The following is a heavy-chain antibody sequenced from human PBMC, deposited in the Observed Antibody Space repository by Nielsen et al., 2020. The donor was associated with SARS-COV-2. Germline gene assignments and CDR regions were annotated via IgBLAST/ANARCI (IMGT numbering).Heavy chain of an antibody. D-gene: IGHD3-16*02. Sequence: WVRQAPGQSLEWMGWINAGNGNTKYSQKFQGRVTMTRDTSANTAYMELSSLSSEDTAVYYCARGEITFGGVIVNRYWGQGTLVTVSS. J-gene: IGHJ4*02. CDR2: INAGNGNT. V-gene: IGHV1-3*01. CDR3: ARGEITFGGVIVNRY.